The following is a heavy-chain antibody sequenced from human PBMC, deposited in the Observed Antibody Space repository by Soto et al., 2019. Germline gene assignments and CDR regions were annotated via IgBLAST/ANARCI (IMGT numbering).Heavy chain of an antibody. CDR2: IYPGDSDT. CDR3: ARRRVRGYNWFDP. CDR1: GYSFTSYW. V-gene: IGHV5-51*01. J-gene: IGHJ5*02. D-gene: IGHD3-10*01. Sequence: PVESMKISCKGSGYSFTSYWIGWVRQMPGKGLEWMGIIYPGDSDTRYSPSFQGQVTISADKSISTAYLQWSSLKASDTAMYYCARRRVRGYNWFDPWGQGTLVTVSS.